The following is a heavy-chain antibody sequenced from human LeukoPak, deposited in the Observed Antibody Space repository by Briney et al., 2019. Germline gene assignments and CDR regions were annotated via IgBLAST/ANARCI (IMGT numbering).Heavy chain of an antibody. D-gene: IGHD5-18*01. V-gene: IGHV3-23*01. CDR1: GFTFSSYA. CDR3: AKDKWIQLWFYFDY. Sequence: GRSLRLSCAASGFTFSSYAMSWVRQAPGKGLEWVSAISGSGGSTYYADSVKGRFTISRDNSKNTLYLQMNSLRAEDTAVYYCAKDKWIQLWFYFDYWGQGTLVTVSS. CDR2: ISGSGGST. J-gene: IGHJ4*02.